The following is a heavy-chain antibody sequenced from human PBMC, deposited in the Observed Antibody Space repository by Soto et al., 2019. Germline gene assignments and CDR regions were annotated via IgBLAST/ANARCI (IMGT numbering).Heavy chain of an antibody. CDR3: AKDRRAGGNYGFYSDF. CDR1: GFTFSSYG. CDR2: SSATGSGR. V-gene: IGHV3-23*01. J-gene: IGHJ4*02. D-gene: IGHD1-7*01. Sequence: EVQLLESGGGLVQPGGSLTLSCAASGFTFSSYGMTWVRQAPGKGLGWVSFSSATGSGRYYADSVKGRFTISRDNSKNTLYLQMSSLRADDTAVYYCAKDRRAGGNYGFYSDFWGQGALVIVSS.